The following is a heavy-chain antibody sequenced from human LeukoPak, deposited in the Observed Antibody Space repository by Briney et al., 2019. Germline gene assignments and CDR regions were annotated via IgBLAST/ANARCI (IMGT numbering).Heavy chain of an antibody. V-gene: IGHV4-59*01. CDR2: IYYSGST. CDR1: GGSISTYY. Sequence: SETLSLTCSVSGGSISTYYWNWIRQPPGKGLEWIGYIYYSGSTNYNPSLKSRVTISVDTSKNQFSLKLSSVTAADTAVYYCARSGGYSSSSSLWGQGTLVTASS. CDR3: ARSGGYSSSSSL. J-gene: IGHJ4*02. D-gene: IGHD6-13*01.